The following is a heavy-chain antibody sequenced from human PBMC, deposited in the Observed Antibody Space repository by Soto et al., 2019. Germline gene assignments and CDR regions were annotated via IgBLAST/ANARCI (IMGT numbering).Heavy chain of an antibody. CDR1: GYTFTSYY. V-gene: IGHV1-46*01. Sequence: ASVKVSCKASGYTFTSYYMHWVRHAPGQGLEWMGIINPSGGSTSYAQKFQGRVTMTRDTSTSTVYMELSSLRSEDTAVYYCAIESIAARHSYCGMDVWGKATTVTLSS. CDR2: INPSGGST. CDR3: AIESIAARHSYCGMDV. D-gene: IGHD6-6*01. J-gene: IGHJ6*04.